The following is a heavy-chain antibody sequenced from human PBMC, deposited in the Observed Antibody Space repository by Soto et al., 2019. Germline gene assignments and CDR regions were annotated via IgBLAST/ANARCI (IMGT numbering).Heavy chain of an antibody. V-gene: IGHV4-59*01. Sequence: SLTCTVSGGSISSYYWSWIRQPPGKGLEWIGYIYYSGSTNYNPSLKSRVTISVDTSKNQFSLKLSSVTAADTAVYYCARDYGWLGYYYGMDVWGQGTTVTVSS. CDR2: IYYSGST. D-gene: IGHD3-22*01. J-gene: IGHJ6*02. CDR3: ARDYGWLGYYYGMDV. CDR1: GGSISSYY.